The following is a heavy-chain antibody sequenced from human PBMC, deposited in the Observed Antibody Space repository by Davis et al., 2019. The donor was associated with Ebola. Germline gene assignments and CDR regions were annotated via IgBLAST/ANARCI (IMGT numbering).Heavy chain of an antibody. CDR2: ISAYNGKT. Sequence: AASVKVSCKTFGYTFTSYGITWVRQAPGQGLEWMGWISAYNGKTSYAQNFQDRVTMTTDTSTSTAYMELRSLRSDDTAVYYCVVGQQLLPDFDYWGQGTLVTVSS. J-gene: IGHJ4*02. CDR1: GYTFTSYG. V-gene: IGHV1-18*01. CDR3: VVGQQLLPDFDY. D-gene: IGHD6-13*01.